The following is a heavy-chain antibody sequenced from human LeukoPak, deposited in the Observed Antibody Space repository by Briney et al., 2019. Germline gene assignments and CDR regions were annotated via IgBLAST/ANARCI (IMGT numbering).Heavy chain of an antibody. V-gene: IGHV1-46*01. J-gene: IGHJ4*02. D-gene: IGHD6-13*01. Sequence: GASVKVPCKASGYTFTSHYMHWVRQAPGQGLEWMGIINPSGGSTSYAQKFQGRVTMTRDTSTSTVYMELSSLRFEDTAVYYCARDRTIAAAAPDYWGQGTLVTVSS. CDR1: GYTFTSHY. CDR2: INPSGGST. CDR3: ARDRTIAAAAPDY.